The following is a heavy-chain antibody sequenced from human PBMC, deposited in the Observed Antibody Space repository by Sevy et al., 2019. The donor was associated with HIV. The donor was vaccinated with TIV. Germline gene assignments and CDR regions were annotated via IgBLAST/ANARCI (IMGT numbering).Heavy chain of an antibody. CDR3: ARDALSGTSAY. D-gene: IGHD1-7*01. Sequence: GGSLRLSCAASGFTFSAYVMNWVRQGPGKGLEWVSSISSSGRYIYYADSVQDRFTISRDNAEDSLYLQMNNLRAEDTAVYYCARDALSGTSAYWGQGTLVTVSS. CDR2: ISSSGRYI. J-gene: IGHJ4*02. V-gene: IGHV3-21*01. CDR1: GFTFSAYV.